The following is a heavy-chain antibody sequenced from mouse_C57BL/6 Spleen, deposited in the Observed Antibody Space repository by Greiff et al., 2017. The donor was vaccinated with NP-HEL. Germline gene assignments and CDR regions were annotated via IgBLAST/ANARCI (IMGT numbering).Heavy chain of an antibody. CDR1: GYTFTSYW. V-gene: IGHV1-69*01. J-gene: IGHJ4*01. CDR2: IDPSDSYT. Sequence: QVQLQQSGAELVMPGASVKLSCKASGYTFTSYWMHWVKQRPGQGLEWIGEIDPSDSYTNYNQKFKGKSTLTVDKSSSTAYMQLSSLTSEDSAVYYCALYGSSYYAMDYWGQGTSVTVSS. CDR3: ALYGSSYYAMDY. D-gene: IGHD1-1*01.